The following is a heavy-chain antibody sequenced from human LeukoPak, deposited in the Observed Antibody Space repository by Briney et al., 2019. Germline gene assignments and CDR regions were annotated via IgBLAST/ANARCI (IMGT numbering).Heavy chain of an antibody. D-gene: IGHD2/OR15-2a*01. J-gene: IGHJ3*02. CDR3: LTIVETTFDAFDI. CDR2: INPDDKSA. CDR1: GFTFSKYW. Sequence: GGSLRLSCAASGFTFSKYWLHWLRQAPGKGLVWVSRINPDDKSASYADSVKGRFTIARDDARKTLYLQMNSLRAEDTAVYYYLTIVETTFDAFDIWGQGTMVTVSS. V-gene: IGHV3-74*01.